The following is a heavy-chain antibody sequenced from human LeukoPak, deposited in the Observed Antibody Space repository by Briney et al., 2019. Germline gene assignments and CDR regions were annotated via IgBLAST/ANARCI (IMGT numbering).Heavy chain of an antibody. V-gene: IGHV1-8*02. Sequence: ASVKVSCKASGYTFTSYYMHWVRQAPGQGLEWMGWMNPNSGNTGYAQKFQGRVTMTRNTSISTAYMELSSLRSEDTAVYYCASSSSYHYYYYMDVWGKGTTVTVSS. CDR3: ASSSSYHYYYYMDV. CDR1: GYTFTSYY. D-gene: IGHD6-6*01. CDR2: MNPNSGNT. J-gene: IGHJ6*03.